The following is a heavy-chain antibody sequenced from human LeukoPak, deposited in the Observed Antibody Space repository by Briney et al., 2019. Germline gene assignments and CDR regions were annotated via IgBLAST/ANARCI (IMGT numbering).Heavy chain of an antibody. CDR2: ISYDGSNK. V-gene: IGHV3-30*18. CDR1: GFTFSSYG. D-gene: IGHD4-23*01. J-gene: IGHJ4*02. Sequence: GSLRLSCAASGFTFSSYGMHWVRQAPGKGLEWVAVISYDGSNKYYADSVKGRFTISRDNSKNTLYLQMNSLRAEDTAVYYCANLLRWEPYWGQGALVTVSS. CDR3: ANLLRWEPY.